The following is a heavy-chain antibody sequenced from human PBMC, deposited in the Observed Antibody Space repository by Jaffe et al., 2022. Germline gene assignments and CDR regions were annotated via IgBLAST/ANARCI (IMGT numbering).Heavy chain of an antibody. D-gene: IGHD6-19*01. CDR3: ARDLSGWSGVNWFDP. CDR1: GFTFSSYS. Sequence: EVQLVESGGGLVQPGGSLRLSCAASGFTFSSYSMNWVRQAPGKGLEWVSYISSSSSTIYYADSVKGRFTISRDNAKNSLYLQMNSLRAEDTAVYYCARDLSGWSGVNWFDPWGQGTLVTVSS. V-gene: IGHV3-48*01. CDR2: ISSSSSTI. J-gene: IGHJ5*02.